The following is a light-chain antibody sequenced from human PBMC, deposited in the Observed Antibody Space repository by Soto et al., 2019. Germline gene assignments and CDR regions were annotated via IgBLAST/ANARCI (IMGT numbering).Light chain of an antibody. V-gene: IGLV2-14*01. J-gene: IGLJ2*01. CDR1: SSDVGGYKY. CDR3: TSYTSSSSVL. Sequence: QSALTQPASVSGSPGQSITISCTGTSSDVGGYKYVSWYQQYPGKAPKLMIYEVSNRPSGVSNRFSGSKSGNTASLTISGLQADDEADYYCTSYTSSSSVLFGGGIKLTVL. CDR2: EVS.